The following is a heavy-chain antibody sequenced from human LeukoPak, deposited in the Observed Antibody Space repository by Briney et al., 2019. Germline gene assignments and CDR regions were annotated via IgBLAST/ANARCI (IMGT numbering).Heavy chain of an antibody. CDR2: ISSSSSYI. J-gene: IGHJ4*02. D-gene: IGHD6-13*01. V-gene: IGHV3-21*01. Sequence: GGSLRLSCAASGFTFSSYSMNWVRQAPGKGLEWVSSISSSSSYIYYADSVKGRFTISRDNAKNSLYLQMNSLRAEDTAVYYCARDPFLRCSSSWYTGGDYWGQGTLVTVSS. CDR3: ARDPFLRCSSSWYTGGDY. CDR1: GFTFSSYS.